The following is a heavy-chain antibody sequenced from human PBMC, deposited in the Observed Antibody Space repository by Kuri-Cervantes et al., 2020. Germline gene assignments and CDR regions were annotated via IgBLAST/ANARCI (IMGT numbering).Heavy chain of an antibody. CDR1: GLTFSQYG. CDR3: ARGGYSYGSSFFDL. V-gene: IGHV3-33*05. J-gene: IGHJ2*01. Sequence: GGSLRLSCVVSGLTFSQYGMHWVRQAPGKGLEWLAGIQSDGSKTYYGDSVKGRFTISRDNSKNTLYLQMNGLRAEDTAVYYCARGGYSYGSSFFDLWGRGTLVTVSS. CDR2: IQSDGSKT. D-gene: IGHD5-18*01.